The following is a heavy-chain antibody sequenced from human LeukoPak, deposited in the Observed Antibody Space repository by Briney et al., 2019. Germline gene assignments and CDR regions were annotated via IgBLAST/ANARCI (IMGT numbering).Heavy chain of an antibody. J-gene: IGHJ6*02. Sequence: GGSLRLSCVASGFTFSSYWMNWVRQAPGKGLEWVAVISYDGTNKYYADSVEGRFTISRDNSKNTLYLQMNSLRADDTAVCYCARDLSKMITFGGVIDPYGMDVWGQGTTVTVSS. D-gene: IGHD3-16*02. CDR1: GFTFSSYW. CDR2: ISYDGTNK. V-gene: IGHV3-30-3*01. CDR3: ARDLSKMITFGGVIDPYGMDV.